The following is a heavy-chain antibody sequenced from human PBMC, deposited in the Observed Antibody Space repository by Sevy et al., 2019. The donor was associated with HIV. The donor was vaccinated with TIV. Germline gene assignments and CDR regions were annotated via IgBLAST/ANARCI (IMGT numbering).Heavy chain of an antibody. CDR3: AKGYCSGGSCPRDYYYYGMDV. J-gene: IGHJ6*02. V-gene: IGHV3-23*01. Sequence: GGSLRLSCAASAFTFSSYAMNWVRQAPGKGLEWVSSISSSGRSTYYADSVEGRFTISRDNSENTLYLQMNSLRADDTAVYYCAKGYCSGGSCPRDYYYYGMDVWGQGTTVTVSS. D-gene: IGHD2-15*01. CDR1: AFTFSSYA. CDR2: ISSSGRST.